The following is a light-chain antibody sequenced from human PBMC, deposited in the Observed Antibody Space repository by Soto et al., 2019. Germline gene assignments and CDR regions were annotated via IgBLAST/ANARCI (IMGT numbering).Light chain of an antibody. CDR3: QQANSFPYT. Sequence: DIQMTQSPSSVSASVGDRVTITCRASQGISGWLVWYQQKPGKAPKLLIYAASTLQSGVPSRFSGSASGTDFTLTINSLQPEDFATYYCQQANSFPYTFGQGTKLEIK. J-gene: IGKJ2*01. CDR1: QGISGW. V-gene: IGKV1-12*01. CDR2: AAS.